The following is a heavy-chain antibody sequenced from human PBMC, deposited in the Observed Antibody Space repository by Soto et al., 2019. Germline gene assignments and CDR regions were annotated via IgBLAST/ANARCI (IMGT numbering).Heavy chain of an antibody. CDR3: ARDVIAAAGTAG. J-gene: IGHJ4*02. D-gene: IGHD6-13*01. V-gene: IGHV1-69*12. Sequence: QVQLVQSGAEVKKPGSSVKVSCKASGGTFSSYAISWVRQAPGQGLEWMGGIIPIFGTANYAQKLQGRVTITADDSRSTAYMELSSLRSEDTAVYYCARDVIAAAGTAGWGQGTLVTVSS. CDR2: IIPIFGTA. CDR1: GGTFSSYA.